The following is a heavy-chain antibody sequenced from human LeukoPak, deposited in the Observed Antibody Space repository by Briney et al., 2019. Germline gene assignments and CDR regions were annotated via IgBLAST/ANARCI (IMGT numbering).Heavy chain of an antibody. J-gene: IGHJ2*01. CDR2: IYYSGST. V-gene: IGHV4-61*08. CDR3: AREGWDL. Sequence: SGTLSLTCTVSGVTLNSGGYYWNCIGQPPGKEPEWIGYIYYSGSTNYNRSLKSRVTISVDTSKNQFSLKLTSVTAADTAVYYCAREGWDLWGRGTLVTVSS. D-gene: IGHD2-15*01. CDR1: GVTLNSGGYY.